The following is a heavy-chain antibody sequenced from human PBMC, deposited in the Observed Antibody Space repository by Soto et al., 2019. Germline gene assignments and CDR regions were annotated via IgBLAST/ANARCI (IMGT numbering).Heavy chain of an antibody. V-gene: IGHV1-18*01. CDR1: GYTFMSYP. D-gene: IGHD3-3*01. CDR3: ARPRFGWYDL. J-gene: IGHJ5*02. CDR2: INPYNGDT. Sequence: QVQLVQSGVEVKKPGASVKVSCKASGYTFMSYPITWVRQAPGQGLEWMGWINPYNGDTKNAQKFQGRVTMTTDTSTTTAYMELRSLRSDDTAVYFCARPRFGWYDLWGQGTLVTVSS.